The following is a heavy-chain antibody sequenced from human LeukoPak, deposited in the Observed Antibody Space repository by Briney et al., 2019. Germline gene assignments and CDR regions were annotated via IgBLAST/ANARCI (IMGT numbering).Heavy chain of an antibody. CDR3: ARGAGNSYYYYYMDV. J-gene: IGHJ6*03. Sequence: GSSVKVSCKASGGTFSSYAISWVRQAPGQGLEWMGGIIHIFGTANYAQKFQGRVTITADESTSTAYMELSSLRSEDTAVYYCARGAGNSYYYYYMDVWGKGTTVTVSS. D-gene: IGHD4-23*01. CDR2: IIHIFGTA. V-gene: IGHV1-69*01. CDR1: GGTFSSYA.